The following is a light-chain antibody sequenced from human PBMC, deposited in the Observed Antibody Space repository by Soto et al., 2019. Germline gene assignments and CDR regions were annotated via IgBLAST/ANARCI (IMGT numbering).Light chain of an antibody. Sequence: QSALTQPASVSGSPGQSITISCTGTSRDVGGYNYVSWYQQHPGKAPKLMIYDVRNRPSGVSNRFSGSKSGNTASLTISGLQAEDEADYYCGSYSRRSAQVFGGGTKLTVL. V-gene: IGLV2-14*03. CDR1: SRDVGGYNY. J-gene: IGLJ3*02. CDR3: GSYSRRSAQV. CDR2: DVR.